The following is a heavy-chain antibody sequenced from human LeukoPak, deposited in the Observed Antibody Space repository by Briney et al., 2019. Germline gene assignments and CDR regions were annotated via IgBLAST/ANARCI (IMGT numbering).Heavy chain of an antibody. CDR1: GGSFSGYY. CDR2: INHSGST. CDR3: ARAPTLRPLDY. D-gene: IGHD3-16*01. J-gene: IGHJ4*02. Sequence: SETLSLTCAVYGGSFSGYYWSWIRQPPGKGLEWIGEINHSGSTNYNPSLKSRVTISVDTSKNQFSLKLSSVTAADTAVYYCARAPTLRPLDYWGQGTLVTVSP. V-gene: IGHV4-34*01.